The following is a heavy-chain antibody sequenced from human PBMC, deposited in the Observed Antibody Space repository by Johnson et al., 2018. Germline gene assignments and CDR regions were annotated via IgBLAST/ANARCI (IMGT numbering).Heavy chain of an antibody. V-gene: IGHV3-33*08. CDR1: EFTFSNSG. Sequence: QVQLVESGGGVVQPGRSXRLSCAASEFTFSNSGMHWVRQAPGKGLEWVALISFDGSNKYYADSVKGRFTISRDNSKNTLYLQMNSLRGEDTAVYFCARDRGDGYTYHYGMDVWGQGTTVTVSS. D-gene: IGHD5-24*01. CDR2: ISFDGSNK. CDR3: ARDRGDGYTYHYGMDV. J-gene: IGHJ6*02.